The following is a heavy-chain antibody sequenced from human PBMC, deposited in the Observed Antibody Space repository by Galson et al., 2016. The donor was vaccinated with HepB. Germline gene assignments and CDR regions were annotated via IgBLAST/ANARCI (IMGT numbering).Heavy chain of an antibody. V-gene: IGHV4-31*03. D-gene: IGHD6-13*01. CDR2: ISHSGSV. Sequence: TLSLTCTASLDTISITGYFWSWIRQLPGGGLEWIGYISHSGSVYLNPSLKSRSVISVDTSKNQFSLDVRSVTAADTAVYFCARYGSWTGFDYWGRGTLVTVSS. J-gene: IGHJ4*02. CDR1: LDTISITGYF. CDR3: ARYGSWTGFDY.